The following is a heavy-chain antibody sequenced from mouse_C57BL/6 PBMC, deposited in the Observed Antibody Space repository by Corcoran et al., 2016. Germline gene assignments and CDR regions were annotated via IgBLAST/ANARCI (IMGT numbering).Heavy chain of an antibody. V-gene: IGHV3-6*01. Sequence: DVQLQESGPGLVKPSQSLSLTCSVTGYSITSGYYWNWIRQFPGNKLEWMGYISYDGSNNYNPSLKNRISITRDTSKNQFFLKLNSVTTEDTTTYYWAREDIGGFAYWGQGTLVTVSA. J-gene: IGHJ3*01. CDR1: GYSITSGYY. CDR3: AREDIGGFAY. CDR2: ISYDGSN.